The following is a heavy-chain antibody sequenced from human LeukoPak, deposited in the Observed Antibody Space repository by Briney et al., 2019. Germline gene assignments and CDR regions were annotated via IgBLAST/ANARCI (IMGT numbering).Heavy chain of an antibody. CDR1: GYSFSTNM. CDR3: ARPLGGKDYFDS. D-gene: IGHD4-23*01. J-gene: IGHJ4*02. V-gene: IGHV3-48*04. Sequence: GGSLRLSCVVSGYSFSTNMMTWVRQAPGKGLEWVSYMSSSGSAIYYADSVKGRFTISRDNAKNSLYLQMNSLRAEDSAVYYCARPLGGKDYFDSWGQGTLVTVSS. CDR2: MSSSGSAI.